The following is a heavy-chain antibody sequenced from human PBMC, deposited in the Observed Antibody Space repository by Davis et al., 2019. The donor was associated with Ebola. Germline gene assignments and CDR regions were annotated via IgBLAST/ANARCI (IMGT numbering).Heavy chain of an antibody. CDR1: GGSFSGYY. Sequence: PSETLSLTCAVYGGSFSGYYWSWIRQPPGKGLEWIGEINHSGSTNYNPSLKSRVTISVDTSKNQFSLKLSSVTAADTAVYYCARGGLRFLEWLSLHRHAFDIWGQGTMVTVSS. CDR3: ARGGLRFLEWLSLHRHAFDI. V-gene: IGHV4-34*01. D-gene: IGHD3-3*01. J-gene: IGHJ3*02. CDR2: INHSGST.